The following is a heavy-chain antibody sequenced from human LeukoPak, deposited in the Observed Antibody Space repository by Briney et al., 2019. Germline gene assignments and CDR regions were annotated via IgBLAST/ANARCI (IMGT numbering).Heavy chain of an antibody. CDR3: AREREPYGSGSYFVTNWFDP. D-gene: IGHD3-10*01. CDR1: GYTFTGYY. CDR2: INSNSGGT. Sequence: SVKVSCKASGYTFTGYYMHWVRQAPGQGLEWMGWINSNSGGTNYAQKFQGRVTMTRDTSISTAYMELSRLRSDDTAVYYCAREREPYGSGSYFVTNWFDPWGQGTLVTVSS. J-gene: IGHJ5*02. V-gene: IGHV1-2*02.